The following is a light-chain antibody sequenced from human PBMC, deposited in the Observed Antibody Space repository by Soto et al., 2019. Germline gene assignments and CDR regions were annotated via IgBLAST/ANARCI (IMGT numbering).Light chain of an antibody. CDR2: ESS. CDR3: QQYGTSLPIT. J-gene: IGKJ5*01. CDR1: QTVSSK. V-gene: IGKV3D-15*01. Sequence: EIVITQAPATMTVSPGERATLSCRASQTVSSKLAWYQQKPGQAPRLLIYESSNRATGIPARFSGSGSGTDFILTISRLEPGDFAVYFCQQYGTSLPITFGQGTLL.